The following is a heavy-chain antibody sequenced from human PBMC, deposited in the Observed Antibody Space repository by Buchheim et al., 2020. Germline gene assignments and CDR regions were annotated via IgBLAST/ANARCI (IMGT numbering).Heavy chain of an antibody. CDR1: GFTFSSYA. CDR2: ISYDGSNK. D-gene: IGHD2-2*03. V-gene: IGHV3-30-3*01. CDR3: ARDLGYCSSTSCPRGMDV. J-gene: IGHJ6*02. Sequence: QVQLVESGGGVVQPGRSLRLSCAASGFTFSSYAMHWVRQAPGKGLEWVAVISYDGSNKYYADSVKGRFTISRDNYKNTLYLQMNSLRAEDTAVYYCARDLGYCSSTSCPRGMDVWGQGTT.